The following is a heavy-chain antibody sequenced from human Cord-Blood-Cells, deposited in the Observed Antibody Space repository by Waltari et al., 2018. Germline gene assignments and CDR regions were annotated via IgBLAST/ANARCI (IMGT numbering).Heavy chain of an antibody. CDR2: FDPEDCET. J-gene: IGHJ4*02. D-gene: IGHD6-19*01. CDR3: ATSRGKTGGPELVHTPNFDY. V-gene: IGHV1-24*01. Sequence: QVQLVQYGAEVKKPGASVKVSCKVSGYTLTELSMHWVRQAPGKGLEWMGGFDPEDCETIYTQKFQGRVSMTDDTSTDTAYMELSSLGAEDTAVYYCATSRGKTGGPELVHTPNFDYWGQGTLVTVSS. CDR1: GYTLTELS.